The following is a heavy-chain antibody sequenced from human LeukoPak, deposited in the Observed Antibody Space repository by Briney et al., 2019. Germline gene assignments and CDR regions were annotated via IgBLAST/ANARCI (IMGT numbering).Heavy chain of an antibody. CDR3: ARPLSCSSTSCPPAFDP. V-gene: IGHV1-18*01. Sequence: ASVKVSCKASGYTFTSYGISWVRQAPGQGLEWMGWISAYNGNTNYAQKLQGRVTMTTDTSTSTAYMELRSLRSDDTAVYYCARPLSCSSTSCPPAFDPWGQGTLVTVSS. CDR2: ISAYNGNT. D-gene: IGHD2-2*01. J-gene: IGHJ5*02. CDR1: GYTFTSYG.